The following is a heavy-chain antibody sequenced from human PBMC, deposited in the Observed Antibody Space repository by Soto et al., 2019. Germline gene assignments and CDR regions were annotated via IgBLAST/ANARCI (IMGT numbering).Heavy chain of an antibody. Sequence: QVQLVQSGAEVKKPGSSVKVSCKASGGTFSSYAISWVRQAPGQGLEWMGGIIPIFGTANYAQKFQGRVTITADKSTSTAYMELSSLRSKDTAVYYCARGTGSNYDYYYGMDVWGQGTTVTVSS. J-gene: IGHJ6*02. CDR1: GGTFSSYA. CDR3: ARGTGSNYDYYYGMDV. V-gene: IGHV1-69*06. D-gene: IGHD4-4*01. CDR2: IIPIFGTA.